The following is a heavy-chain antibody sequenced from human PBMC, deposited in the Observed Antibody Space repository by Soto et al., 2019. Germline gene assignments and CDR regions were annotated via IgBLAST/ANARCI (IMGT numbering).Heavy chain of an antibody. J-gene: IGHJ6*04. CDR1: GFTFSTYF. CDR2: IKQDGRVE. D-gene: IGHD3-22*01. V-gene: IGHV3-7*01. CDR3: VREIASRL. Sequence: GGSLRLSCATSGFTFSTYFITWARQTPGKGLKYGGNIKQDGRVESCVDSVKGRLIACRDKRDNSRYPQANSLRSKYKAMYYCVREIASRLWGKGTAVTVSA.